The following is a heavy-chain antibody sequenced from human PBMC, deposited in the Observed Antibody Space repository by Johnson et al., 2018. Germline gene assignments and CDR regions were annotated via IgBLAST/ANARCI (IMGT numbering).Heavy chain of an antibody. CDR1: SASNNSW. Sequence: QVQLQESGPGLVKPWETLSLTCDVSSASNNSWWSWVRQPPGQGLEWIGEIHDSGNTNYNPSLKSRVTMSIDKSKHQFSLKLNYVTAADTAAYYCARHYHGQRAFDIWGQGTVVTVSS. V-gene: IGHV4-4*02. J-gene: IGHJ3*02. CDR3: ARHYHGQRAFDI. D-gene: IGHD3-10*01. CDR2: IHDSGNT.